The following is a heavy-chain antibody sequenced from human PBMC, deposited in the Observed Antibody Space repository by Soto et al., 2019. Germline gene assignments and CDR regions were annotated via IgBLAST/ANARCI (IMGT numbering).Heavy chain of an antibody. V-gene: IGHV3-53*02. J-gene: IGHJ6*02. D-gene: IGHD3-22*01. CDR1: GFTVSSNY. Sequence: EVQLVETGGGLIQPGGSLRHSCAASGFTVSSNYMSWVRQAPGKGLEWVSVIYSGGSTYYADSVKGRFTISRDNSKNTLYLQMNSLRAEDTAVYYCARDAGPNSSGYYYYYYGMDVWGQGTTVTVSS. CDR3: ARDAGPNSSGYYYYYYGMDV. CDR2: IYSGGST.